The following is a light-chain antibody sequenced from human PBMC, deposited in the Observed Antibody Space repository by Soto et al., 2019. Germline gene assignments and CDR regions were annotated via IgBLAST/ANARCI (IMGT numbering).Light chain of an antibody. CDR3: QQYNNWPPT. J-gene: IGKJ1*01. CDR1: QSVSSSY. V-gene: IGKV3-15*01. CDR2: GAS. Sequence: VWTQSPSTLSLSPGERVALSCSASQSVSSSYLAWYQQKPGQAPRLLIYGASTRATDIPARFSGSGSGTEFTLTISSLQSEDFAVYFCQQYNNWPPTFGQGTKVDIK.